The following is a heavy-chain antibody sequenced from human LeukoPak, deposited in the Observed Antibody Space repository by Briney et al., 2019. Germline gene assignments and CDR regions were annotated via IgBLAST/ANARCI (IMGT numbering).Heavy chain of an antibody. D-gene: IGHD3-16*01. CDR2: INPSGGST. J-gene: IGHJ4*02. CDR1: GYTFTSYY. V-gene: IGHV1-46*01. Sequence: ASVKVSCTASGYTFTSYYMHWVRQAPGQGLEWMGIINPSGGSTTYTQKFQGRVNMSRDTSSSTVYMELSSLRSEDTAIYFCARATLGGFDYWGQGTLVTASS. CDR3: ARATLGGFDY.